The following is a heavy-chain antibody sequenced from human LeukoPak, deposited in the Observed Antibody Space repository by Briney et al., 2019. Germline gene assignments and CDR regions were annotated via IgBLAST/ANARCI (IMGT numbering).Heavy chain of an antibody. Sequence: EASVKVSCKASGYTFTSYDISWVRQATGQGLEWMGWMNPNSGNTGYAQKFQGRVTITRNTSISTAYMELSSLRSEDTAVYYCARAGYSSSWYWYWGQGTLVTVSS. CDR2: MNPNSGNT. J-gene: IGHJ4*02. CDR3: ARAGYSSSWYWY. V-gene: IGHV1-8*03. D-gene: IGHD6-13*01. CDR1: GYTFTSYD.